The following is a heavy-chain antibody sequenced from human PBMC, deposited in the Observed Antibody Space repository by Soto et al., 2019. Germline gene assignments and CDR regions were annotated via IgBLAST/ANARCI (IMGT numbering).Heavy chain of an antibody. D-gene: IGHD3-10*01. CDR2: IYYSGST. CDR1: GGSISSGGYY. Sequence: QVQLQESGPGLVKPSQTLSLTCTVSGGSISSGGYYWSWIRQHPGKGLEWIGYIYYSGSTYYNPSFRSRVTMSVATSKNQFSLKLSSVTAADTAVYYCARASSRVRGVIDYWGQGTLVTVSS. V-gene: IGHV4-31*03. J-gene: IGHJ4*02. CDR3: ARASSRVRGVIDY.